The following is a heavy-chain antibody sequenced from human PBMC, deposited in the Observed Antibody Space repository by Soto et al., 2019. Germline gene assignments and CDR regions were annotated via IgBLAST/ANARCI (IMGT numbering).Heavy chain of an antibody. D-gene: IGHD3-10*01. J-gene: IGHJ4*02. CDR3: ARETMVRGVWYFDY. V-gene: IGHV4-31*03. Sequence: SETLSLTCTVSGGSISSGGYYWSWIRQHPGKGLEWIGYIYYSGSTYYNPSLKGRVTISVDTSKNQFSLKLSSVTAADTAVYYCARETMVRGVWYFDYWGQGTLVTVSS. CDR1: GGSISSGGYY. CDR2: IYYSGST.